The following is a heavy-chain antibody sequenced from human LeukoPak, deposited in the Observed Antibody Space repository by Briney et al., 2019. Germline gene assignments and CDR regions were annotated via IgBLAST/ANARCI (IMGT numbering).Heavy chain of an antibody. Sequence: GASVKVSCKASGYTFTGSYIHWVRQAPGQGLEWMGRINPNSGDTDCAQKFQGRVTMTRDTSIRTVYMELSRLRFDDTAVYYCARDEDTNGWSFYDSWGQGTLVTVAS. CDR1: GYTFTGSY. D-gene: IGHD6-19*01. CDR3: ARDEDTNGWSFYDS. CDR2: INPNSGDT. J-gene: IGHJ4*02. V-gene: IGHV1-2*06.